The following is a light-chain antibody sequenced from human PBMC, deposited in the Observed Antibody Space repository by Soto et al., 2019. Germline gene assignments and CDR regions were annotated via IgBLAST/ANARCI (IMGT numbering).Light chain of an antibody. V-gene: IGKV1-39*01. Sequence: QLTQPPSSLSASVGGRVTPTRGASQGISSNLAWYQQKPGRAPKLLIFGASTLQSGIPSRFSGSGSETDFTLTISSLQPEDFATYYCQKSYSTPWKFGQGNKVAIK. CDR1: QGISSN. CDR3: QKSYSTPWK. CDR2: GAS. J-gene: IGKJ1*01.